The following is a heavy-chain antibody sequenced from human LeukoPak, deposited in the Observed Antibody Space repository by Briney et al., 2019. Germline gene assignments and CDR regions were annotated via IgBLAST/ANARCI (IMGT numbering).Heavy chain of an antibody. Sequence: GGSLRLSCAASGFTLSSYSMNWVRQAPGKGLEWVSSISSSSSYIYYADSVKGRFTISRDNAKNSLYLQMNSLRAEDTAVYYCARVGYYYDSSGYYQYYFDYWGQGTLVTVSS. CDR2: ISSSSSYI. J-gene: IGHJ4*02. CDR1: GFTLSSYS. D-gene: IGHD3-22*01. V-gene: IGHV3-21*01. CDR3: ARVGYYYDSSGYYQYYFDY.